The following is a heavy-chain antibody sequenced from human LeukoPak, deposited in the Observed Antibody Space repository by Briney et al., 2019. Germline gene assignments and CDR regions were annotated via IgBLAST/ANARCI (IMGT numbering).Heavy chain of an antibody. CDR1: GGSISSGGYY. V-gene: IGHV4-30-2*01. J-gene: IGHJ6*04. CDR2: IYHSGST. Sequence: SETLSLTCTVSGGSISSGGYYWSWIRQPPGRGLEWIGYIYHSGSTYYNPSLKSRVTISVDRSKNQFSLKLSSVTAADTAVYYCARDQKSFHLDVWGKGTTVTVSS. CDR3: ARDQKSFHLDV.